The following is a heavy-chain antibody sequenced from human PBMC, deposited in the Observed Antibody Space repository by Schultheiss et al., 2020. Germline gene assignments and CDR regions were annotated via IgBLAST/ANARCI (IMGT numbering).Heavy chain of an antibody. CDR3: TTDDYDSSGHDY. CDR2: IRSSGAGP. CDR1: GFTFDDYA. D-gene: IGHD3-22*01. J-gene: IGHJ4*02. Sequence: GESLKISCAASGFTFDDYAMHWVRQAPGKGLEWVSSIRSSGAGPYYADSVKGRFTISRDNSKNTLYLQMNSLRAEDTAVYYCTTDDYDSSGHDYWGQGTLVTVSS. V-gene: IGHV3-23*01.